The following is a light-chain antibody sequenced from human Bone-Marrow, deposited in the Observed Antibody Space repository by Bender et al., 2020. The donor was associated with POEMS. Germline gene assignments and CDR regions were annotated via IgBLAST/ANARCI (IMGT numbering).Light chain of an antibody. J-gene: IGLJ3*02. V-gene: IGLV1-36*01. CDR2: YDD. Sequence: QSVVTQPPSLSEAPRQRVTISCSGSSSNIGNHGVNWYQQLPGEAPKRLIYYDDLLTPGVSDRFSASKSGTAASLAISELQSEDVALYYCAAWDDSLSGWVVGGGTELTIL. CDR3: AAWDDSLSGWV. CDR1: SSNIGNHG.